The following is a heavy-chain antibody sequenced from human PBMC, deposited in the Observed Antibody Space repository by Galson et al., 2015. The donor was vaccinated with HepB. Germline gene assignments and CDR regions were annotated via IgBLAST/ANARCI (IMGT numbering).Heavy chain of an antibody. V-gene: IGHV3-30-3*01. CDR3: ARDRTVDY. J-gene: IGHJ4*02. Sequence: SLRLSCAASGFTFSSYAMHWVRQAPGKGLEWVAVISYDGSNKYYADSVKGRFTISRDNSKNTLYLQMNSLRAEDTAVYYCARDRTVDYWGQGTLVTVSS. CDR2: ISYDGSNK. CDR1: GFTFSSYA.